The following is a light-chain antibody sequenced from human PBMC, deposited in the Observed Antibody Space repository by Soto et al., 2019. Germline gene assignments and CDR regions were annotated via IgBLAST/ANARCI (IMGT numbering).Light chain of an antibody. Sequence: DIQMTQSPSTLSASVGDRVTITCRASQSINTWLAWYQQKPGEAPKLLIYKGSPLDRGVPSRFRGSRPGVDFTISISSLKAADSAVVPCPRHRTYSRTFGPGPKVEVK. CDR1: QSINTW. J-gene: IGKJ1*01. CDR3: PRHRTYSRT. CDR2: KGS. V-gene: IGKV1-5*03.